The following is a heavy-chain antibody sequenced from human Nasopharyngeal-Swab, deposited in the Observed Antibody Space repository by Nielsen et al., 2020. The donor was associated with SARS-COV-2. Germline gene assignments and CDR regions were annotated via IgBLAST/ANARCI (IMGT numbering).Heavy chain of an antibody. V-gene: IGHV3-30*03. Sequence: GGSLRLSCAAPGFIFSDHILDWVRQAPGKGLEWVAHISYDGGTEYYADSVKGRFTISRDNSKNTLYLQMNSLRADDTAVYYCADPPFSEYWGQGTLVTVSS. CDR1: GFIFSDHI. CDR3: ADPPFSEY. J-gene: IGHJ4*02. CDR2: ISYDGGTE.